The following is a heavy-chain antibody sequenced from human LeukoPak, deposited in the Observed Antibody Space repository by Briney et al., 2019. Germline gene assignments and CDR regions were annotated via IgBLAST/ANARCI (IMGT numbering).Heavy chain of an antibody. D-gene: IGHD5-18*01. CDR3: ARGERYSYGTQPPPYYFDC. V-gene: IGHV4-4*07. CDR1: GGSISSYY. CDR2: IYTSGST. Sequence: PSETLSLTCTVSGGSISSYYWSWIRQPAGKGLEWIGRIYTSGSTNYNPSLKSRVTISVDKSKNQFSLKLSSVTAADTAVYYCARGERYSYGTQPPPYYFDCWGQGTLVTVSS. J-gene: IGHJ4*02.